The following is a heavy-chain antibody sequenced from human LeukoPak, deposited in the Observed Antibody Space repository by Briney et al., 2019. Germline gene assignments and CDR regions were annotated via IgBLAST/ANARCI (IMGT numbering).Heavy chain of an antibody. CDR3: ARDSGYDLTLYFDY. V-gene: IGHV1-18*01. J-gene: IGHJ4*02. CDR2: ISAYNGNT. CDR1: GYTFTSHG. D-gene: IGHD5-12*01. Sequence: ASVKVSCKASGYTFTSHGISWVRQAPGQGLEWMGWISAYNGNTNYAQKLQGRVTMTTDTSTSTAYMELRSLRSDDTAVYYCARDSGYDLTLYFDYWGQGTLVTVSS.